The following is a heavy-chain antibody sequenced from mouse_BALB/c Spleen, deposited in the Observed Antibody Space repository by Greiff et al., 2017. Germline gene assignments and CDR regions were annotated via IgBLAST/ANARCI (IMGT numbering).Heavy chain of an antibody. CDR2: INPGSGGT. CDR3: ARMELTVLYAMDY. CDR1: GYAFTNYL. D-gene: IGHD4-1*01. V-gene: IGHV1-54*01. Sequence: VQLQQSGAELVRPGTSVKVSCKASGYAFTNYLIEWVKQRPGQGLEWIGVINPGSGGTNYNEKFKGKATLTADKSSSTAYMQLSSLTSDDSAVYFCARMELTVLYAMDYWGQGTSVTVSS. J-gene: IGHJ4*01.